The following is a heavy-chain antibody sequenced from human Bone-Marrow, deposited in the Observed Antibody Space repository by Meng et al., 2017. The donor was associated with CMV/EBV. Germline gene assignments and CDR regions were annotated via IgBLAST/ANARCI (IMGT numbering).Heavy chain of an antibody. V-gene: IGHV2-26*01. CDR2: IFSNDEK. J-gene: IGHJ3*02. CDR3: ARISQYYDFWSGYYRNHDAFAI. Sequence: SGPTLVKPTETLTLTCTVSGFSLSNARMGVSWIRQPPGKALEWLAHIFSNDEKSYSTSLKNSLTISKDTSKSQVVLTMTNMDPVDTATYYCARISQYYDFWSGYYRNHDAFAIWGQGTRVTVSS. CDR1: GFSLSNARMG. D-gene: IGHD3-3*01.